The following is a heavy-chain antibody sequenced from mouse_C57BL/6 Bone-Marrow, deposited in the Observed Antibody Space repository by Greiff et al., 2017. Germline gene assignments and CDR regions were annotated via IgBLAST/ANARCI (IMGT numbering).Heavy chain of an antibody. CDR1: GFNIKDDY. Sequence: VQLQQSGAELVRPGASVKLSCTASGFNIKDDYMHWVKQRPEQGLEWIGWIDPENGDTEYASKFQGKATITADTSSNTAYLQLSSLTYEDTAVYYCTRDYGSGPDYRGQGTTLTVSS. CDR3: TRDYGSGPDY. CDR2: IDPENGDT. V-gene: IGHV14-4*01. D-gene: IGHD1-1*01. J-gene: IGHJ2*01.